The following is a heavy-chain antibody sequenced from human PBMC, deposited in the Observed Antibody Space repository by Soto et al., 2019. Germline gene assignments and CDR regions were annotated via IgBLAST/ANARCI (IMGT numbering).Heavy chain of an antibody. V-gene: IGHV4-30-4*01. CDR2: IYYSGST. Sequence: SETLSLTCTVSGGSISSGDYYWSWIRQPPGKGLEWIGYIYYSGSTYYNPSLKSRVTISVDTSKNQFSLKLSSVTAADTAAYYCARVKVTSYYYDSSGYSALAADAFDIWGQGTMVTVSS. D-gene: IGHD3-22*01. J-gene: IGHJ3*02. CDR1: GGSISSGDYY. CDR3: ARVKVTSYYYDSSGYSALAADAFDI.